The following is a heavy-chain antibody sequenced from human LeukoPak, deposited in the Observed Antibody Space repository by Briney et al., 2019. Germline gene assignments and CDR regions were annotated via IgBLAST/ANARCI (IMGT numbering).Heavy chain of an antibody. V-gene: IGHV3-21*05. CDR1: GVTFNNFG. J-gene: IGHJ4*02. Sequence: GGSLRLSCAASGVTFNNFGMNWVRQAPGKGLEWVSYISSSSSYIYYADSVKGRFTISRDNAKNSLYLQMNSLRAEDTAVYYCARGETVTPGPRVYLPDIAAAGTDFAYWGQGTLVTVSS. D-gene: IGHD6-13*01. CDR2: ISSSSSYI. CDR3: ARGETVTPGPRVYLPDIAAAGTDFAY.